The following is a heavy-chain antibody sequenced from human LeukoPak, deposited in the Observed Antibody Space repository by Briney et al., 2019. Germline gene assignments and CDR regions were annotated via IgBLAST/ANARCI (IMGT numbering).Heavy chain of an antibody. D-gene: IGHD2-2*01. V-gene: IGHV3-30*02. CDR3: AKDLPAATSFDY. Sequence: GGSLRLSCAASGFTFSSYGMHSVRQAPGKGLEWVAFIRYDGSNKYYADSVKGRFTISRDNSKNTLYLQMNSLRAEDTAVYYCAKDLPAATSFDYWGQGTLVTVSS. J-gene: IGHJ4*02. CDR2: IRYDGSNK. CDR1: GFTFSSYG.